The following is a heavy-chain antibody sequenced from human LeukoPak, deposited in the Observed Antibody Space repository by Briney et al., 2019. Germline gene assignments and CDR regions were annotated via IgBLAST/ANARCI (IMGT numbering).Heavy chain of an antibody. V-gene: IGHV3-15*01. D-gene: IGHD1-7*01. CDR1: GFTFNNAW. J-gene: IGHJ4*02. CDR3: TTDIAWDYDTDY. Sequence: GGSLRLSCAASGFTFNNAWMSWVRQAPEKGLEWLGRIKSNTDGGTTDYAAPVKDRFTVSRDDSTNTLYLQMNSLNTEDTAVYYCTTDIAWDYDTDYWGQGTLVTVSS. CDR2: IKSNTDGGTT.